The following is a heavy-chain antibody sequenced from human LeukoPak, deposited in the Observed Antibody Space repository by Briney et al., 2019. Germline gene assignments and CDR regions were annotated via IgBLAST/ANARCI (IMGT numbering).Heavy chain of an antibody. CDR2: IYYSGST. V-gene: IGHV4-59*08. Sequence: SETLSLTCTVSGGSISSYYWSWIRQPPGKGLEWIGYIYYSGSTNYNPSLKSRVTISVDTSKNQFSLKLSSVTAADTAVYYCARLFSNYYGSGSYYKLYYYYMDVWGKGTTVTISS. CDR1: GGSISSYY. CDR3: ARLFSNYYGSGSYYKLYYYYMDV. D-gene: IGHD3-10*01. J-gene: IGHJ6*03.